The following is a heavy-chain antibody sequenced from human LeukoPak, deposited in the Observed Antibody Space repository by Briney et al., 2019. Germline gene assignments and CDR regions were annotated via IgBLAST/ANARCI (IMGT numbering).Heavy chain of an antibody. J-gene: IGHJ4*02. CDR3: AKDGSFSSGWYYFDY. CDR1: GFTFSSYG. CDR2: IRYDGSNK. D-gene: IGHD6-13*01. Sequence: GGSLRLSCAASGFTFSSYGMHWVRQAPGKGLEWVAFIRYDGSNKYYADSVKGRFTISRDNSKNTLYLQMNSLRAEDTAVYYCAKDGSFSSGWYYFDYWGQGTLVTVSS. V-gene: IGHV3-30*02.